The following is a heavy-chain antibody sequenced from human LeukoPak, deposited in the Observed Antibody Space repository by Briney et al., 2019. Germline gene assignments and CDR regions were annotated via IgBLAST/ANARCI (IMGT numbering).Heavy chain of an antibody. J-gene: IGHJ4*02. Sequence: GGSLRLSCAASGFTFSSYAMHWVRQAPGKGLEYVSAISSNGGSTYYANSVKGRFTISRDNAKNSLYLHMNSLRAEDTAVYYCARGVYDSSGYYHYWGQGTLVTVSS. D-gene: IGHD3-22*01. CDR3: ARGVYDSSGYYHY. V-gene: IGHV3-64*01. CDR1: GFTFSSYA. CDR2: ISSNGGST.